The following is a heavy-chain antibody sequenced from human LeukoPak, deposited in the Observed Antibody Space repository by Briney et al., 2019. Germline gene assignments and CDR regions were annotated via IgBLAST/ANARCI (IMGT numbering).Heavy chain of an antibody. D-gene: IGHD1-14*01. V-gene: IGHV5-51*01. Sequence: PGESLKISCKGYGYSFTSYYIAWVRQMPGQGLERMGIVYPADSDIRYNPSFQGQVTISVDKSIRTAYLQWSSLKASDSAMYYCARPGQPDLGGHLPHWGQGTLVTVSS. J-gene: IGHJ1*01. CDR2: VYPADSDI. CDR3: ARPGQPDLGGHLPH. CDR1: GYSFTSYY.